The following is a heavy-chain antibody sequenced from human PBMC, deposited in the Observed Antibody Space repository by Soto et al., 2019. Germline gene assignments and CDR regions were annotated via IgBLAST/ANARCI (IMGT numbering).Heavy chain of an antibody. D-gene: IGHD6-6*01. V-gene: IGHV4-61*01. CDR1: GGSVSSGSYY. J-gene: IGHJ4*02. Sequence: SETLSLTCTVSGGSVSSGSYYWSWIRQPPGKGLEWIGYIYYSGSTNYNPSLKSRVTISVDTSKNQFSLKLSSVTAADTAVYYCARAARPGFDYWGQGTLVTVSS. CDR3: ARAARPGFDY. CDR2: IYYSGST.